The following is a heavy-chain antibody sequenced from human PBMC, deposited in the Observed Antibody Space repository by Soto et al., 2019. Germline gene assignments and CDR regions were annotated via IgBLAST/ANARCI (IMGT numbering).Heavy chain of an antibody. CDR1: GYTFTSYD. J-gene: IGHJ5*02. CDR2: MNPNSGNT. D-gene: IGHD1-7*01. CDR3: ARGPRDAGITGTTIAKPQNNWFDP. V-gene: IGHV1-8*01. Sequence: ASVKVSCKASGYTFTSYDINWVRQATGQGLEWMGWMNPNSGNTGYAQKFQGRVTMTRNTSISTAYMELSSLRSEDTAVYYCARGPRDAGITGTTIAKPQNNWFDPWGQGTLVTVSS.